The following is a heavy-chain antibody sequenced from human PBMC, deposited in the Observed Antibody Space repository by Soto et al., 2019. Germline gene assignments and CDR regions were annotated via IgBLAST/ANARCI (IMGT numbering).Heavy chain of an antibody. D-gene: IGHD1-26*01. J-gene: IGHJ4*02. CDR3: ARDLAKGGGSEGFDY. CDR1: GYTFTVYY. CDR2: INPKSGGT. Sequence: ASVKVSCKASGYTFTVYYMHWVRQAPGQGLEWMGWINPKSGGTMYPQKFQGRVTMTWDTSISTAYMALTRLRSDDTAVYYCARDLAKGGGSEGFDYWGQGPLVTVYS. V-gene: IGHV1-2*02.